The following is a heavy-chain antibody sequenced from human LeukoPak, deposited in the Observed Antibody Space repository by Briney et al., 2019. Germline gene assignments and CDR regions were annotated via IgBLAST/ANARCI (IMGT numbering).Heavy chain of an antibody. D-gene: IGHD4-17*01. V-gene: IGHV4-30-4*01. CDR3: ARSIASGDYVDY. CDR1: AGSISSGDYY. Sequence: PSETLSLTCTLSAGSISSGDYYCGWLRQPPGKGPEWIGYIYYSGSTSYNPSLKSRVAISVDTSKNQFSLKLSSVTAADTAVYYCARSIASGDYVDYWGQGTLVTVSS. J-gene: IGHJ4*02. CDR2: IYYSGST.